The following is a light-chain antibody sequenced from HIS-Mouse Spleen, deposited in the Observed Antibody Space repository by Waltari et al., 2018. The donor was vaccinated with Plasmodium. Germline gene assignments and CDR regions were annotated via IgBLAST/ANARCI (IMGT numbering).Light chain of an antibody. CDR1: QSISNY. Sequence: DIQMTQSPSSLSASVGDRVTITCRASQSISNYLNWYQQKPGKAPKFLIYAASTLQSGVPSRFSGSGSGTDFILTISSLQPEDVATYYCQQSYSTWTFGQGTKVEIK. CDR3: QQSYSTWT. CDR2: AAS. V-gene: IGKV1-39*01. J-gene: IGKJ1*01.